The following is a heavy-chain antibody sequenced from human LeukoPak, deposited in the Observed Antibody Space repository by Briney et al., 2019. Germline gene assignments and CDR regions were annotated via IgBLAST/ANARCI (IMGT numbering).Heavy chain of an antibody. D-gene: IGHD6-13*01. V-gene: IGHV3-15*01. CDR2: IKSKTDGGTT. CDR3: TTGPYSSSWYWLY. J-gene: IGHJ4*02. CDR1: XVW. Sequence: XVWMSWVRQAPGKGLEWVGRIKSKTDGGTTDYAAPVKGRFTISRDDSKNTLYLQMNSLKTEDTAVYYCTTGPYSSSWYWLYWGQGTLVTVSS.